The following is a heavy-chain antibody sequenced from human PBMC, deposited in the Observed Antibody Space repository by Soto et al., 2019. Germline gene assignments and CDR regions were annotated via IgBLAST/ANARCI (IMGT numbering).Heavy chain of an antibody. CDR3: ATVPSSLWFGELFAYYYMDV. V-gene: IGHV4-39*01. CDR2: IYYSGST. J-gene: IGHJ6*03. CDR1: GSSISSSSYY. D-gene: IGHD3-10*01. Sequence: PSDMLSLTCTFSGSSISSSSYYWGWIRQPPGKGMEWIGSIYYSGSTYYNPSLKSRVTISVDTSKNQFSLKLSSVTAADTAVYYCATVPSSLWFGELFAYYYMDVWGKGTTVTVSS.